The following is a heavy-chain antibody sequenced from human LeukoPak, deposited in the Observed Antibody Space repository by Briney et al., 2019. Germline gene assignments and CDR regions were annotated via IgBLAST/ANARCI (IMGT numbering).Heavy chain of an antibody. CDR2: IKQDGSEK. CDR1: GFTFSSYS. CDR3: AKGAGYSAYDSSNYLDY. J-gene: IGHJ4*02. Sequence: GGSLRLSCAASGFTFSSYSMNWVRQAPGKGLEWVANIKQDGSEKYYVDSVKGRFTISRDNAKNSLYLQMNSLRAEDTAVYYCAKGAGYSAYDSSNYLDYWGQGTLVTVSS. V-gene: IGHV3-7*01. D-gene: IGHD5-12*01.